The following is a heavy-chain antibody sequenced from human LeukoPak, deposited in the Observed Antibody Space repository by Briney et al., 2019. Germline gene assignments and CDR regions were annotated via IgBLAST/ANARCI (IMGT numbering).Heavy chain of an antibody. CDR2: ISGDSSYT. Sequence: GGSLRLLCAASGLTFSDYYMSWIRQAPGKGLEWVSYISGDSSYTNSADSVKGRFTISRDNAKNSLYLQMSSLRAEDTAVYYCARDPTYGGVWGQGGPRTVSS. CDR3: ARDPTYGGV. J-gene: IGHJ4*02. V-gene: IGHV3-11*05. CDR1: GLTFSDYY. D-gene: IGHD2-8*02.